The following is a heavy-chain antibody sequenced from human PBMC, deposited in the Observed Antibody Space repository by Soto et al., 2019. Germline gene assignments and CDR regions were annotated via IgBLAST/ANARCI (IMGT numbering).Heavy chain of an antibody. V-gene: IGHV4-31*02. D-gene: IGHD4-17*01. J-gene: IGHJ4*02. CDR2: IYYSGST. CDR3: ARGRYGDLFDY. CDR1: GGSVSRGGYS. Sequence: LSLEWSVAGGSVSRGGYSRWWIRQHPGKGLEWIGYIYYSGSTYYNPSLKSRVTISVDTSKNQFSLKLSSVTAADTAVYYCARGRYGDLFDYWGEGILVTVSS.